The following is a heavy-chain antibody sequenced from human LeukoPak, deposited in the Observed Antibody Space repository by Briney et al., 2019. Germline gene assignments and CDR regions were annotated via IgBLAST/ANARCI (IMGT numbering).Heavy chain of an antibody. CDR1: GFTFSSYA. V-gene: IGHV3-74*01. Sequence: PGGSLRLSCAAPGFTFSSYAMSWVRQAPGKGLVWVSRINKDGSTTNYADSVKGRSTIFRDNAKNTLYLQMNSLRAEDTAVYYCVRDLGGRSGHWGQGTLVTVSS. CDR2: INKDGSTT. D-gene: IGHD1-26*01. J-gene: IGHJ4*02. CDR3: VRDLGGRSGH.